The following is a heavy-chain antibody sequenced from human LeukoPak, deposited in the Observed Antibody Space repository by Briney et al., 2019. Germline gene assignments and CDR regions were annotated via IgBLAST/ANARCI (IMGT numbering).Heavy chain of an antibody. Sequence: GGCLRLSCVVCVFILSEHLLHWVRQPRAKGLEWVAIIKQGGREKNLLDSVRGRFTISSHRPNNALSLQMNIQRAKEAAVYYCARDGTATGLYFDVWGQGALVTVSS. J-gene: IGHJ4*01. V-gene: IGHV3-7*03. D-gene: IGHD1/OR15-1a*01. CDR3: ARDGTATGLYFDV. CDR1: VFILSEHL. CDR2: IKQGGREK.